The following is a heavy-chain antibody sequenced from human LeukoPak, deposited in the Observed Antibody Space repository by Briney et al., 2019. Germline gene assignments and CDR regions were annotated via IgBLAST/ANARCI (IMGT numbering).Heavy chain of an antibody. V-gene: IGHV1-24*01. Sequence: GASVKVSCKVSGYTVTELSMHWVRQAPGKGLEWMGGFDFEDGETIYAQKFQGRVTVTTDTSTSTAYMELTSLRFDDTAVYYCAREEVVMVIGGFDYWGQGTLVTVSS. D-gene: IGHD2-21*01. CDR1: GYTVTELS. J-gene: IGHJ4*02. CDR3: AREEVVMVIGGFDY. CDR2: FDFEDGET.